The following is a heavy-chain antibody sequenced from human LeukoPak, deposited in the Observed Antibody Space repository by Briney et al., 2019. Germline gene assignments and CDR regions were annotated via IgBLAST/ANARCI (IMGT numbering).Heavy chain of an antibody. D-gene: IGHD6-19*01. Sequence: ASVKVSCKASGYTFTGYYMHWVRQAPGQGLEWMGWINPNSGGTNYAQKFQGRVTMTRDTSISTAYMELSRLRSDDTAVYYCARDSYSSGWLSDYWGQGTLVTAS. V-gene: IGHV1-2*02. CDR2: INPNSGGT. CDR1: GYTFTGYY. CDR3: ARDSYSSGWLSDY. J-gene: IGHJ4*02.